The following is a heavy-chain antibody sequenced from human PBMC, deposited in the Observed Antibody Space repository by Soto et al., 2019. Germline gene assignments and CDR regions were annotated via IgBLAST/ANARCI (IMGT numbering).Heavy chain of an antibody. D-gene: IGHD4-17*01. Sequence: EVQLVESGGGLVQPGGSLRLSCAASGFTFSSFWMHWVRQVPGKGLDWISRIENDGSSTNYADSVQGRFTISRDDAKNTLYLQMNSLRAEDTAVYYCARDNYGRFDYWGQGSLVTVSS. CDR2: IENDGSST. J-gene: IGHJ4*02. CDR3: ARDNYGRFDY. V-gene: IGHV3-74*01. CDR1: GFTFSSFW.